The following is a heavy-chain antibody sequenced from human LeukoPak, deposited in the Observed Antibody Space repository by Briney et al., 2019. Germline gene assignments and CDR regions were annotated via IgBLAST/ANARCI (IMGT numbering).Heavy chain of an antibody. CDR2: IIPIFGTA. CDR3: ARAGGYYDSSGQLWFDP. J-gene: IGHJ5*02. V-gene: IGHV1-69*13. CDR1: GYTFTIYG. Sequence: EASVKVSCKASGYTFTIYGLSWVRQAPGQGLEWMGGIIPIFGTANYAQKFQGRVTITADESTSTAYMELSSLRSEDTAVYYCARAGGYYDSSGQLWFDPWGQGTLVTVSS. D-gene: IGHD3-22*01.